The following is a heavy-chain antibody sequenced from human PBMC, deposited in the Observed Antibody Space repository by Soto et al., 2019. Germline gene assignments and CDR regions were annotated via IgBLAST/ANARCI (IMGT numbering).Heavy chain of an antibody. CDR3: AREHGFSYGLNYFDP. V-gene: IGHV4-59*01. J-gene: IGHJ5*02. CDR1: GGSISGYY. Sequence: SETLSLTCTISGGSISGYYWTWIRQPPGKGLEWIGYIYDSGSTNYNPSLKSRVTMSVDTSKNQFSLNLSSVTAADTAVYYCAREHGFSYGLNYFDPWGQGTLVTVSS. CDR2: IYDSGST. D-gene: IGHD5-18*01.